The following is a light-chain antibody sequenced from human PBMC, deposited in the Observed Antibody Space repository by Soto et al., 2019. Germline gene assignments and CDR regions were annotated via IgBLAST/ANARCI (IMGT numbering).Light chain of an antibody. CDR1: QSISSY. Sequence: DMEMTQSPLSLSASVGDRVTITCRASQSISSYLNWYQHKPGKVPKLLIYAASSLQSGVPTRFSGSGSGTDFTLTINSLQPEDFATYYCQQSYGTPLTFGGGTKIEIK. CDR2: AAS. CDR3: QQSYGTPLT. V-gene: IGKV1-39*01. J-gene: IGKJ4*01.